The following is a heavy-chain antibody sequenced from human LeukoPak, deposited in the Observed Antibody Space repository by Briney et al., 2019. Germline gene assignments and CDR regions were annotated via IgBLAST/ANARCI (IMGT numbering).Heavy chain of an antibody. CDR1: GFTFSSYA. V-gene: IGHV3-23*01. J-gene: IGHJ4*02. Sequence: GGSLRLSCAASGFTFSSYAMSWVRQAPGKGLEWVSAISGSGGSTYYADSVKGRFTISRDNAKNSLYLQMNSLRAEDTAVYYCARDTSGYFDYWGQGTLVTVSS. D-gene: IGHD3-22*01. CDR3: ARDTSGYFDY. CDR2: ISGSGGST.